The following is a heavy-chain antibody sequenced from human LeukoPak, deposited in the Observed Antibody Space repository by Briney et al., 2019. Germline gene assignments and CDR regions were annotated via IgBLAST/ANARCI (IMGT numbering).Heavy chain of an antibody. CDR3: AKDSLVVQGVYYPFDY. CDR1: GFTFSSYA. CDR2: ISGSGGST. Sequence: PGGSLRLSCAASGFTFSSYAMSWVRQAPGKGLEWVSAISGSGGSTYYADSVKGRFTISRDNSKNTLYLQMNSLRAEDTAVYYCAKDSLVVQGVYYPFDYWGQGTLVTVSS. D-gene: IGHD3-10*01. V-gene: IGHV3-23*01. J-gene: IGHJ4*02.